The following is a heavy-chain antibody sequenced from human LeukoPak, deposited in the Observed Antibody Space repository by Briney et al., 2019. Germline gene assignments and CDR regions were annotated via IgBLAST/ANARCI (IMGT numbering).Heavy chain of an antibody. CDR1: GGAFSSYA. V-gene: IGHV1-69*04. D-gene: IGHD6-13*01. J-gene: IGHJ4*02. Sequence: SVKVSCKASGGAFSSYAISWVRQAPGQGLEWMGRIIPILGIANYAQKFQGRVTITADKSTSTAYMELSSLRSDDTAVYYCARDPNSSTYDYWGQGTLVTVSS. CDR2: IIPILGIA. CDR3: ARDPNSSTYDY.